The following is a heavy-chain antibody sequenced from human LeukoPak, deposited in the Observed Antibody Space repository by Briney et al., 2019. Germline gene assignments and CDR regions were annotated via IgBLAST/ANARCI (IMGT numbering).Heavy chain of an antibody. Sequence: GGSLRLSCAASGLTFSENFGMSWVRQAPGKGLEWVSSISSSSSYIYYADSVKGRFTISRDNAKNSLYLQMNSLRAEDTAVYYCARAAYGEVRGVIYQGHNWFDPWGQGTLVTVSS. J-gene: IGHJ5*02. CDR3: ARAAYGEVRGVIYQGHNWFDP. CDR2: ISSSSSYI. CDR1: GLTFSENFG. D-gene: IGHD3-10*01. V-gene: IGHV3-21*01.